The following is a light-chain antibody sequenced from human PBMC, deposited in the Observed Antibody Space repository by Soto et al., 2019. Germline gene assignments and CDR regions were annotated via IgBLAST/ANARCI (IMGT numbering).Light chain of an antibody. V-gene: IGLV2-8*01. J-gene: IGLJ3*02. CDR3: QAYDTSLRAWV. CDR2: EVS. Sequence: QSVLTQPPSASGSPEQSVTISCTGTSSDVGGYNSVSWYQQHPGRAPKLLIYEVSKRPSGVPDRFSGSKSGNTASLTVSGLQTEDEADYYCQAYDTSLRAWVFGGGTQLTVL. CDR1: SSDVGGYNS.